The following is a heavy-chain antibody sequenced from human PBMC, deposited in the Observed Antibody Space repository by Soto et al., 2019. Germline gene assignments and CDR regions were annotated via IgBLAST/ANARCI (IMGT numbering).Heavy chain of an antibody. Sequence: ASVKVSCKVSGYTLTELSMHLVRQAPGKGLEWMGGFDPEDGETIYAQKFQGRVTMTEDTSTDTAYMELSSLRSEDTAVYYCATDRNYEILTGYFPLGYWGQGTLVTVSS. V-gene: IGHV1-24*01. CDR2: FDPEDGET. CDR1: GYTLTELS. CDR3: ATDRNYEILTGYFPLGY. D-gene: IGHD3-9*01. J-gene: IGHJ4*02.